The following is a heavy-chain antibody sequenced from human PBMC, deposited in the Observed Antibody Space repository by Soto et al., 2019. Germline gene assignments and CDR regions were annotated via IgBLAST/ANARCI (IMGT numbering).Heavy chain of an antibody. Sequence: SVKVSCKASGGTFSSYAISWVRQAPGQGLEWMGGIIPIFGTANYAQKFQGRVTITADKSTSTAYMELSSLRSEDTAVYYCAREWSRSYQLRQYGMDVWGQGTTVTVYS. CDR3: AREWSRSYQLRQYGMDV. D-gene: IGHD2-2*01. J-gene: IGHJ6*02. V-gene: IGHV1-69*06. CDR2: IIPIFGTA. CDR1: GGTFSSYA.